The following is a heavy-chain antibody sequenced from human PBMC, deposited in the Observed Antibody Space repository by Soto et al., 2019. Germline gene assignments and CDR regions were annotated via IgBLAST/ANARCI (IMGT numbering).Heavy chain of an antibody. J-gene: IGHJ5*02. CDR1: GGSITGRTTY. V-gene: IGHV4-39*01. D-gene: IGHD1-20*01. CDR3: AQNNGARGGLDP. CDR2: INDSGTP. Sequence: SETLSLTCTVSGGSITGRTTYGGWVRQAPGKGLEWIGVINDSGTPFYNPSLKSRLTMSVDTSKNQFSLKLGSVTAGDTALYYCAQNNGARGGLDPWGQGTLVTVSS.